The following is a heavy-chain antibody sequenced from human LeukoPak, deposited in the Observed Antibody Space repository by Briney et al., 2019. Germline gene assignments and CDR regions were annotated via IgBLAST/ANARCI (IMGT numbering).Heavy chain of an antibody. CDR3: ARHIEDLYYYMDV. CDR1: GGSISSSSYY. Sequence: TSETLSLTCTVSGGSISSSSYYWGWIRQPPGKGLEWIGSIYYTETTYFNPSLKSRVTISVDTSKNQFSLKLSSVTAADTAVYYCARHIEDLYYYMDVWGKGTTVTVSS. V-gene: IGHV4-39*01. CDR2: IYYTETT. J-gene: IGHJ6*03.